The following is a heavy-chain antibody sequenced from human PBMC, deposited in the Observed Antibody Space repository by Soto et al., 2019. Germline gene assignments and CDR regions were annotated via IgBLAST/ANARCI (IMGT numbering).Heavy chain of an antibody. CDR3: ARRAAAGADY. J-gene: IGHJ4*02. CDR1: GYTFTSYD. CDR2: MNPNTGNA. Sequence: ASVKVSFKASGYTFTSYDINWVRQATGQGLEWMGWMNPNTGNAGYAQKFRGRITMTRNTSISTAYMELSSLRSEDTALYYCARRAAAGADYWGQGILVTVSS. D-gene: IGHD6-13*01. V-gene: IGHV1-8*01.